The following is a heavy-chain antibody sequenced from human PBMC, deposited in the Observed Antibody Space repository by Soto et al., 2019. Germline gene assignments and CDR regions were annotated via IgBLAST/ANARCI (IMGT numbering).Heavy chain of an antibody. CDR2: INEDGSEN. V-gene: IGHV3-7*03. CDR1: GFTFSTYW. Sequence: GGSLRLSCAASGFTFSTYWMSWVRQAPGKGLEWVANINEDGSENNYADSMEGRFTISRYSAKNSLYLQMNSLRAEDTAVYYCAREMDVWGQGTTVTVSS. CDR3: AREMDV. J-gene: IGHJ6*02.